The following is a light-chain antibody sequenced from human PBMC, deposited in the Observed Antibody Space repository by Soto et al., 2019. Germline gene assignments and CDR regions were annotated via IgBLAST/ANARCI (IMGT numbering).Light chain of an antibody. J-gene: IGLJ2*01. V-gene: IGLV1-47*01. CDR2: RNN. CDR3: AAWDDTLSAL. Sequence: QSVLTQPPSASGTPGQRVTISCSGSSSNIGRNYVYWYQQLPGMAPKLLIYRNNQRPSGVPDRFSGSKSGTSASLAISGLRSEDEDDYYCAAWDDTLSALFGGGTKLTVL. CDR1: SSNIGRNY.